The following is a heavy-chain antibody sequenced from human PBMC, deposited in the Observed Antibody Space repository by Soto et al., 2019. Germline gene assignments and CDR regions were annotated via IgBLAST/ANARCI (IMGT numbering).Heavy chain of an antibody. CDR1: GFTVSNTY. CDR2: IYTAGGT. D-gene: IGHD2-2*01. V-gene: IGHV3-53*02. CDR3: ARALPVAKGGFDP. J-gene: IGHJ5*02. Sequence: EVQLVETGGGLIQPGGSLRLSCAASGFTVSNTYMTWVRQPPGKGLECVSVIYTAGGTNYADSVKGRFIIYRDNSKNTLNLQMNSLRAEDTAVYYCARALPVAKGGFDPWGQGTLVTVSS.